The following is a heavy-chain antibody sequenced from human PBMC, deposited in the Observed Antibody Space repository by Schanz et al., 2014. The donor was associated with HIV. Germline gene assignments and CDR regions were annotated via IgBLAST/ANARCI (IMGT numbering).Heavy chain of an antibody. J-gene: IGHJ4*02. CDR1: GFTFSSYS. V-gene: IGHV3-23*01. Sequence: EVQLLESGGGLEQPGGSLRLSCAASGFTFSSYSMSWFRQAPGKGLEWVSSISGSGVSTFYAGSVKGRFAISRDKSKNTLYLQMNSLRVEDTAVYYCAKMARSVAANTNFDYWGQGTLVTVSS. CDR2: ISGSGVST. CDR3: AKMARSVAANTNFDY. D-gene: IGHD6-19*01.